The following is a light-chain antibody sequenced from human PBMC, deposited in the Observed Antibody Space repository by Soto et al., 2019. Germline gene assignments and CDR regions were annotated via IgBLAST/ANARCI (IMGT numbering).Light chain of an antibody. CDR2: DAS. V-gene: IGKV3-11*01. CDR1: QSVSIY. Sequence: EIVLTQSPATLSLFPGERATLSCSASQSVSIYLAWYQQKPGQAPRLLIYDASNRATGIPARFSGSGSGTEFTLTISSLQSEDFAVYYCQQYNKWPPITFGQGTRLEIK. CDR3: QQYNKWPPIT. J-gene: IGKJ5*01.